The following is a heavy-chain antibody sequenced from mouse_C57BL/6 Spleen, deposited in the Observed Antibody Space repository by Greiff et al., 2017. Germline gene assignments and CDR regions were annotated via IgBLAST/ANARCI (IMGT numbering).Heavy chain of an antibody. Sequence: EVQLQQSGPELVKPGASVKISCKASGYTFTDYYMNWVKQSHGKSLEWIGDINPNNGGTSYNQKFKGKATLTVDKSSSTAYMELRSLTSEDSAVYYCARSEGNRFDYWGQGTTLTVSS. V-gene: IGHV1-26*01. CDR3: ARSEGNRFDY. D-gene: IGHD2-1*01. J-gene: IGHJ2*01. CDR1: GYTFTDYY. CDR2: INPNNGGT.